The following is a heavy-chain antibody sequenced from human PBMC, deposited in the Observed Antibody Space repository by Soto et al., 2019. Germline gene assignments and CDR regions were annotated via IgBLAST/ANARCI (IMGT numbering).Heavy chain of an antibody. CDR3: ARAGWYDLSYYYYGMDV. Sequence: ASVKVSCKASGYTFTSYGISWVRQAPGQGLEWMGWISAYNGNTNYAQKLQGRVTMTTDTSTSTAYMELRSLRSDDTAVYYCARAGWYDLSYYYYGMDVWGQGTTVTVS. D-gene: IGHD2-15*01. CDR1: GYTFTSYG. J-gene: IGHJ6*02. CDR2: ISAYNGNT. V-gene: IGHV1-18*01.